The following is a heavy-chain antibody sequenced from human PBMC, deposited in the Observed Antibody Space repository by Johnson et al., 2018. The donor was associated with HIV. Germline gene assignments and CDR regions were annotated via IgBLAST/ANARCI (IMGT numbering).Heavy chain of an antibody. J-gene: IGHJ3*02. CDR1: GFTFDDYG. CDR2: ISWNSGSI. D-gene: IGHD6-13*01. Sequence: VQLVESGGGVVQPGRSLRLSCAASGFTFDDYGMSWVRQAPGKGLEWVSGISWNSGSIGYADSVKGRFTISRDNAKNSLYLQMNSLRAEDTAMYYCAKNFRGGIVATGDAFDIWGQGTMVSVSS. V-gene: IGHV3-9*01. CDR3: AKNFRGGIVATGDAFDI.